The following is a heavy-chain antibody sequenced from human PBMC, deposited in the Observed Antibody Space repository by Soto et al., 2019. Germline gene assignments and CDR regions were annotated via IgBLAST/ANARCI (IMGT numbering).Heavy chain of an antibody. CDR3: ARGPLVVLNYFES. CDR1: GGTFRNYP. V-gene: IGHV1-69*02. Sequence: QVQLVQSGTEVKKPGSSVKVSCKASGGTFRNYPINWVRQAPGQGLEWMGSIFPLTDIPDYAQNFQARLPISAEKSTDTAYMELRRLTSDDTAMYFCARGPLVVLNYFESWGQGTLVTVSS. CDR2: IFPLTDIP. J-gene: IGHJ4*02.